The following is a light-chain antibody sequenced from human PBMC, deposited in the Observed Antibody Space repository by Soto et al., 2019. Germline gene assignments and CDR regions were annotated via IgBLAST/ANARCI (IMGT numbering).Light chain of an antibody. CDR1: SSNIGSNY. CDR2: DDN. V-gene: IGLV1-51*01. J-gene: IGLJ2*01. CDR3: GTWDSSLSAGV. Sequence: QSVLTQPPSVSAAPGQKVTISCSGSSSNIGSNYVSWYQQLPGTAPKLLIYDDNKPPSGIPDRFSGSKSGTSATLGITGLQTGDEADYYCGTWDSSLSAGVFGGGTKLTVL.